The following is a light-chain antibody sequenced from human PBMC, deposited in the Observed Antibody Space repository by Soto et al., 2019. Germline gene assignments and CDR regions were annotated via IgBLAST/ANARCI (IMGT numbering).Light chain of an antibody. V-gene: IGKV1-27*01. CDR2: AAS. CDR1: QGIKKY. CDR3: QKYDTVPWA. J-gene: IGKJ1*01. Sequence: DIQITQSPSSLSASLGDRVTITCRASQGIKKYVAWYQQKPGKVPKLLIYAASSLQSGVPSRFSGSGSGTDFTLTISSLQPEDVATYYCQKYDTVPWAFGQGTKVDIK.